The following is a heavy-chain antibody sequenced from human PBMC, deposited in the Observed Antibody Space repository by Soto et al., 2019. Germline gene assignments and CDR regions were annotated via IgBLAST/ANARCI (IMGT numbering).Heavy chain of an antibody. Sequence: SETLSLTCAVYGGSFSGYYWSWIRQPPGKGLEWIGEINHSGSTNYNPSLKSRVTISVDTSKNQFSLKLSSVTAADTAVYYCARGRGGYSSSSVFDYWGQGTLVTVSS. CDR2: INHSGST. V-gene: IGHV4-34*01. CDR1: GGSFSGYY. CDR3: ARGRGGYSSSSVFDY. J-gene: IGHJ4*02. D-gene: IGHD6-6*01.